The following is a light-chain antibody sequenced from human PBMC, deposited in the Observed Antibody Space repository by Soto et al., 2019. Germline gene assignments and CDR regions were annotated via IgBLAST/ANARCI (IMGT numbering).Light chain of an antibody. V-gene: IGKV3-11*01. J-gene: IGKJ2*01. CDR3: QQRSNWPHT. CDR2: DVS. CDR1: QSVSSY. Sequence: EIVLTQSPATLSLSPGERATLSCRASQSVSSYLAWYQQKPGQVPRLLIYDVSNRATGIPARFSGSGSGTDLTLTISSLESEDFAVYYCQQRSNWPHTFGQGTNLEI.